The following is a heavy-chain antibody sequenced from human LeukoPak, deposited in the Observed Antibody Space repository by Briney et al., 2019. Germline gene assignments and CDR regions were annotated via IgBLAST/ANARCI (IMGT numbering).Heavy chain of an antibody. CDR1: GFTFSSYA. CDR3: AKPGEFDYGMDV. D-gene: IGHD3-10*01. Sequence: GGSLRLSCAASGFTFSSYAMSWVRQAPGKGLEWVSAISGSGGSTYYADSVKGRFTISRDNSKNTLYVQMNSLRAEDTAVYYCAKPGEFDYGMDVWGQGTTVTVSS. V-gene: IGHV3-23*01. J-gene: IGHJ6*02. CDR2: ISGSGGST.